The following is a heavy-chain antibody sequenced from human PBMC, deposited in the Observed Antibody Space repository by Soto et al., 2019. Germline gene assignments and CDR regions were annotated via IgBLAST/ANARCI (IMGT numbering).Heavy chain of an antibody. V-gene: IGHV4-59*01. CDR3: ARDGYDFWSGNNWFDP. Sequence: PSETLSLTCTVSGGSISSYYWSWIRQPPGKGLEWIGYIYYSGSTNYNPSLKSRVTISVDTSKNQFSLKLSSVTAADTAVYYCARDGYDFWSGNNWFDPWGQGTLVTVS. CDR2: IYYSGST. J-gene: IGHJ5*02. D-gene: IGHD3-3*01. CDR1: GGSISSYY.